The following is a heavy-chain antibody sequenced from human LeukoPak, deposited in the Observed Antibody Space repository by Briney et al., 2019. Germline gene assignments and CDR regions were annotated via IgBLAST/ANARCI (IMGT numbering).Heavy chain of an antibody. CDR1: GGSISSGSYY. CDR2: IYTSGTT. Sequence: SQTLSLTCTVSGGSISSGSYYWSWIRQPAGKGLEWIGRIYTSGTTNYNPSLKSRVTISVDTSKNQFSLKLTSVTAADTAVYYCARDQPSSYAPYNWFDPWGQGTLITVSS. J-gene: IGHJ5*02. CDR3: ARDQPSSYAPYNWFDP. D-gene: IGHD2-2*01. V-gene: IGHV4-61*02.